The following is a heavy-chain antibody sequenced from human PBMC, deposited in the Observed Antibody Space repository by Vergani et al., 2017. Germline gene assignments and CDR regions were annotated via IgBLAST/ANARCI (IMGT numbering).Heavy chain of an antibody. CDR3: ARHAPYSGSSFPVAYYYYYYMDV. J-gene: IGHJ6*03. V-gene: IGHV5-51*01. CDR2: VYPGDSDT. D-gene: IGHD6-13*01. CDR1: GYTFTNYW. Sequence: EVQLVQSGAEVKKPGESLKISCKGSGYTFTNYWIGWVRQTPGKGLEWMGIVYPGDSDTRYNPSFVGQVTISVDKSITTAYLKWRSLEASDTAIYYCARHAPYSGSSFPVAYYYYYYMDVWGEGTAVTVSS.